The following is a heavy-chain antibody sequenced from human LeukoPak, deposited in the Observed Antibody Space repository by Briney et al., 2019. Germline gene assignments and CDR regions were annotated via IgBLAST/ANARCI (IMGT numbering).Heavy chain of an antibody. CDR1: GGSFSGYY. CDR2: INHSGST. Sequence: PSETLSLTCAVYGGSFSGYYWSWIRQPPGKGLEWIGEINHSGSTNYNPSLKSRVTISVDTSKNQFSLKLSSVTAADTAVYYCARSTMVVTRGWYFDLWGRGTLVTVSS. D-gene: IGHD4-23*01. J-gene: IGHJ2*01. CDR3: ARSTMVVTRGWYFDL. V-gene: IGHV4-34*01.